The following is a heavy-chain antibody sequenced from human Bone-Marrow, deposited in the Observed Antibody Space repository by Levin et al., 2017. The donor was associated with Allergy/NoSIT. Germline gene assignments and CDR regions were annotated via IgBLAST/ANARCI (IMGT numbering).Heavy chain of an antibody. Sequence: PGGSLRLSCTASGFTVSNYAMTWVRQAPGKGLEWVSGLGSDGRTYYADSVNGRFTISRDASKNTLYLQMNSLRVADTAVYSCALGVEWLPHGMDVWGQGTTVSVSS. CDR1: GFTVSNYA. CDR2: LGSDGRT. J-gene: IGHJ6*02. D-gene: IGHD3-3*01. V-gene: IGHV3-23*01. CDR3: ALGVEWLPHGMDV.